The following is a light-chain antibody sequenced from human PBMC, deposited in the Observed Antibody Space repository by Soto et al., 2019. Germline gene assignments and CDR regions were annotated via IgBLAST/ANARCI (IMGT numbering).Light chain of an antibody. J-gene: IGKJ1*01. CDR1: QGIRNY. V-gene: IGKV1-27*01. Sequence: DIQMTQSPSSLSASVGDRVTITCRASQGIRNYLAWYQQKPGKVPKLLIYAASTLQSGVPSRFSGSGSGTDFTLTISSLLPEDVATYYCQQYNDAPWTFGPGTKVEIK. CDR3: QQYNDAPWT. CDR2: AAS.